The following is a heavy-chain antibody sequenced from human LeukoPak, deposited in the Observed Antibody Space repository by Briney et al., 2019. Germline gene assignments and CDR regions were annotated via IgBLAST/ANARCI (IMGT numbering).Heavy chain of an antibody. CDR2: ISSSSSYI. D-gene: IGHD6-6*01. J-gene: IGHJ4*02. Sequence: GGSLRLSCAASGFTFRSYSRNWVGQAPGKGLDWVSPISSSSSYIYYADSVKGRFTISRDNAKNSLYLQMNSLRAEDTAVYYCARSAARRGGQKTPWDYWGQGTLVTVSS. CDR3: ARSAARRGGQKTPWDY. CDR1: GFTFRSYS. V-gene: IGHV3-21*01.